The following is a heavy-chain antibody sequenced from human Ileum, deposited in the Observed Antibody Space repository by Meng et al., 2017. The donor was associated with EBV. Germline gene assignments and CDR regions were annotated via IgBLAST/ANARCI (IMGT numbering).Heavy chain of an antibody. Sequence: VQLVKSGAEVKKPGASVKVSCKASGYTLTNYDISWVRQATGQGLEWMGWMNPKTGTAHYAQKFQGRVSMTRDTSITTAYMELSSLTSEDTAVYYCVRTLERGDYWGQGTLVTVSS. J-gene: IGHJ4*02. CDR2: MNPKTGTA. CDR1: GYTLTNYD. V-gene: IGHV1-8*01. CDR3: VRTLERGDY. D-gene: IGHD5-24*01.